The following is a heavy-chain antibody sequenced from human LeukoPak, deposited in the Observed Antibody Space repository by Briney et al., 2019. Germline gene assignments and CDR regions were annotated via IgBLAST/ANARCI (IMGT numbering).Heavy chain of an antibody. CDR1: GFTFSSYS. V-gene: IGHV3-21*01. CDR3: ARDVAAGTFDY. Sequence: GGSLRLSCAASGFTFSSYSMNWVRQAPGKGLEWVSSLRSSSSYIYYADSVKGRFTISRDNAKNSLYLQMNSLRAEDTAVYYCARDVAAGTFDYWGQGTLVTVSS. CDR2: LRSSSSYI. D-gene: IGHD6-13*01. J-gene: IGHJ4*02.